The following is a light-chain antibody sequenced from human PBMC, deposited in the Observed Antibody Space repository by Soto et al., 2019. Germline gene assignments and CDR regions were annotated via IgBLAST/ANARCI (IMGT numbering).Light chain of an antibody. V-gene: IGKV3-15*01. CDR2: GAS. Sequence: EIVTTQSPATLSVSPGERATLSCRASQSVSSNLAWYQQKPGQAPRLLIYGASTRATGIPARFSGSRYRTEFTLSISSLQSEDFAVYYCQQYNNWPPWTFGQGTKVDIK. CDR3: QQYNNWPPWT. CDR1: QSVSSN. J-gene: IGKJ1*01.